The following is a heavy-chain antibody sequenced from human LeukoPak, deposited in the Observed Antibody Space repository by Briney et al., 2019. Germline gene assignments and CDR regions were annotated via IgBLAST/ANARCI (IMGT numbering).Heavy chain of an antibody. Sequence: SETLSLTCAVYGGSFSGYYWSWIRQPPGKGLEWIGEINHSGSTNYNPSLKSRLTISVDTSKSQFSLKLSSVTAADTAVYYCARVFRRRFDYWGQGTLVTVSS. CDR3: ARVFRRRFDY. CDR1: GGSFSGYY. V-gene: IGHV4-34*01. D-gene: IGHD3-3*01. J-gene: IGHJ4*02. CDR2: INHSGST.